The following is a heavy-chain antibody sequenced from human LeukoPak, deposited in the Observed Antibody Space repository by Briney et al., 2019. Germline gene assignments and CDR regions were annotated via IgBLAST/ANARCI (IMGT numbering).Heavy chain of an antibody. CDR2: IYLGDSDS. D-gene: IGHD3-3*01. J-gene: IGHJ6*03. CDR3: ARSGEFLEWSSSPDYYMDV. Sequence: GESLKISCKGSGYSFTNYWIGWVRQMPGKGLEWMGIIYLGDSDSRYSPSFQGQVTISADKSISTAYLQWSSLKASDTAMYYCARSGEFLEWSSSPDYYMDVWGKGTTVTVSS. V-gene: IGHV5-51*01. CDR1: GYSFTNYW.